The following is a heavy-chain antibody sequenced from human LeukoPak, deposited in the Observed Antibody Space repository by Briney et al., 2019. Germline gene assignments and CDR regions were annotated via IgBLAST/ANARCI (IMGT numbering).Heavy chain of an antibody. J-gene: IGHJ4*02. CDR1: GGTFSSYA. V-gene: IGHV1-69*05. D-gene: IGHD3-22*01. CDR2: IIPIFGTA. CDR3: AREPTYYYDSSGYYGSD. Sequence: GASVKVSCKASGGTFSSYAISWVRQAPGQGLEWMGGIIPIFGTANYAQKFQGRVTITTDESTSTAYMELSSLRSEDTAVYYCAREPTYYYDSSGYYGSDWGQGTLVTVPS.